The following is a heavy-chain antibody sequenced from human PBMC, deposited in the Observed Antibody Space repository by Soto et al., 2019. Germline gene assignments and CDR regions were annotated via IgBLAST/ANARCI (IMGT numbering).Heavy chain of an antibody. CDR1: GGSFSGYY. Sequence: QVQLQQWGAGLLKPSETLSLTCAVYGGSFSGYYWSWIRQPPGKGLEWIGEINHSGSTNYNPSLKSRVTISVDTSKNQFSLKLSSVTAADTAVYYCASGLAVAGYSFDYWGQGTLVTVSS. J-gene: IGHJ4*02. CDR2: INHSGST. CDR3: ASGLAVAGYSFDY. V-gene: IGHV4-34*01. D-gene: IGHD6-19*01.